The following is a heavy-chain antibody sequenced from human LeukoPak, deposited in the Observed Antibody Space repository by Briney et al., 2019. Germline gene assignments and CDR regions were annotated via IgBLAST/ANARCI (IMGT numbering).Heavy chain of an antibody. V-gene: IGHV3-30*18. D-gene: IGHD3-10*01. CDR3: AKETFLPLLWFGELSEGPADY. CDR2: VPYDGSNK. CDR1: GFTFSSYG. J-gene: IGHJ4*02. Sequence: GGSLRLSCAASGFTFSSYGMHWVRQAPGKGLEWVAVVPYDGSNKYYADSVKGRFTISRDNSKNTLYLQMNSLRSEDTAVYYCAKETFLPLLWFGELSEGPADYWGQGTLVTVSS.